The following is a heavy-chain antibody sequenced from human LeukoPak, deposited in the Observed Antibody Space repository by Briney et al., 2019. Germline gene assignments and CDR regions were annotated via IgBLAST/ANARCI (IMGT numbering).Heavy chain of an antibody. D-gene: IGHD2-2*02. V-gene: IGHV1-46*01. Sequence: GASVKVSCKASGYTFTSYYMHWVRQAPGQGLEWMGIINPSGGSTSYAQKFQGRVTMTWDTSTSTVYMELSSLRSEDTAVYYCARGESGVPAAIIDYYYYYYYMDVWGKGTTVTVSS. CDR3: ARGESGVPAAIIDYYYYYYYMDV. J-gene: IGHJ6*03. CDR2: INPSGGST. CDR1: GYTFTSYY.